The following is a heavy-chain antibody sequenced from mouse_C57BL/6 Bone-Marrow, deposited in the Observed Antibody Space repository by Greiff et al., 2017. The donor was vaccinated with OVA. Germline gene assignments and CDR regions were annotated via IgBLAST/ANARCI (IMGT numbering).Heavy chain of an antibody. CDR2: INYDGSST. V-gene: IGHV5-16*01. CDR1: GFTFSDYY. J-gene: IGHJ1*03. CDR3: ARDLLYYYGSSYWYFDV. Sequence: EVKVVESEGGLVQPGSSMKLSCTASGFTFSDYYMAWVRQVPEKGLEWVANINYDGSSTYYLDSLKSRFIISRDNAKNILYLQMSSLKSEDTATYYCARDLLYYYGSSYWYFDVWGTGTTVTVSS. D-gene: IGHD1-1*01.